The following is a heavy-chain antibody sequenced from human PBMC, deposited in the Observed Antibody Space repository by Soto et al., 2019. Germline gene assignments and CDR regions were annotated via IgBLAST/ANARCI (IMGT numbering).Heavy chain of an antibody. D-gene: IGHD3-10*01. CDR3: AKELFGPDWYIDL. J-gene: IGHJ2*01. V-gene: IGHV3-23*01. Sequence: DVQLLESGGGLVQPGGSLRLSCAASGFTFRSYAMSWVRQAPGKGLEWVSGIGGSGISTHYADSVKGRFTVSRDNSKNTLYLQMNSQRAEDTAVYNCAKELFGPDWYIDLWGRGTLVTVSS. CDR2: IGGSGIST. CDR1: GFTFRSYA.